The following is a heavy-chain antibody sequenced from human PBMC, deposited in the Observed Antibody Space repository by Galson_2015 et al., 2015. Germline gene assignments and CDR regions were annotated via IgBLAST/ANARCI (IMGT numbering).Heavy chain of an antibody. D-gene: IGHD5-12*01. Sequence: SLRLSCAASGFTFSSYAMIWVRQAPGKGLEWVSGISGSAGSTYYADSVKGRFTISRDNSKNTLYLQMNSLRAEDTAVYYCAKVRSGYDYQGTDYWGHGTLVTVSS. V-gene: IGHV3-23*01. CDR2: ISGSAGST. CDR1: GFTFSSYA. CDR3: AKVRSGYDYQGTDY. J-gene: IGHJ4*01.